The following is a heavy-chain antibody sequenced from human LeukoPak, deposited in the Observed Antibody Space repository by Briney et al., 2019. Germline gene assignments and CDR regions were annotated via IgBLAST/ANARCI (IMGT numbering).Heavy chain of an antibody. D-gene: IGHD3-3*01. CDR1: GYTFTNYY. Sequence: ASVKVSCKASGYTFTNYYMHWVRQAPGQGLEWMGWINPNSGGTNYAQKFQGRVTMTRDTSISTAYMELSRLRSDDTAVYYCARGRYYDFWSGYMPPDYWGQGTLVTVSS. CDR2: INPNSGGT. V-gene: IGHV1-2*02. CDR3: ARGRYYDFWSGYMPPDY. J-gene: IGHJ4*02.